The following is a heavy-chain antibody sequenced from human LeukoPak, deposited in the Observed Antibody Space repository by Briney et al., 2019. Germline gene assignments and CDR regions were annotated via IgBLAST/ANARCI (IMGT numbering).Heavy chain of an antibody. D-gene: IGHD1-26*01. V-gene: IGHV3-30*02. Sequence: AGGSLRLSCAASGFTFSSYGMHWVRQAPGKGLEWVAFIRYDGSNKYYADSVKGRFTISRDNSKNTLYLQMNSLRAEDTAVYYCAKGGSHDYYYYMDVWGKGTTVTVSS. CDR3: AKGGSHDYYYYMDV. J-gene: IGHJ6*03. CDR1: GFTFSSYG. CDR2: IRYDGSNK.